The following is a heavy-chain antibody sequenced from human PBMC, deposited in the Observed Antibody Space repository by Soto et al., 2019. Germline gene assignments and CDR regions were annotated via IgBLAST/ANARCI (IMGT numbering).Heavy chain of an antibody. CDR3: ARSSMRIFGYYYYGVDV. CDR2: IIPIFGTA. Sequence: SVKVSCKASGGTFSSYAISWVRQAPGQGLEWMGGIIPIFGTANYAQKFQGRVTITADESTSTAYMELSSLRSEDTAVYYCARSSMRIFGYYYYGVDVWGQGTTVTVSS. J-gene: IGHJ6*02. V-gene: IGHV1-69*13. CDR1: GGTFSSYA. D-gene: IGHD3-3*01.